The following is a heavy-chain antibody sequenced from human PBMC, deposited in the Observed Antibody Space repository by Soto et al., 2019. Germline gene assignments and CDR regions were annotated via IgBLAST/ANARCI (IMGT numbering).Heavy chain of an antibody. Sequence: SETLSLTCAVSGGSISSGGYSYWTWIRQPPGKGLEWMGYLSYTGSTYYNPSLRNRATISVDESSNHLSLRLSSVTAADTAVYYCARELEGGVFDIWGRGTLVTVSS. J-gene: IGHJ3*02. CDR3: ARELEGGVFDI. V-gene: IGHV4-30-4*01. D-gene: IGHD2-8*02. CDR1: GGSISSGGYSY. CDR2: LSYTGST.